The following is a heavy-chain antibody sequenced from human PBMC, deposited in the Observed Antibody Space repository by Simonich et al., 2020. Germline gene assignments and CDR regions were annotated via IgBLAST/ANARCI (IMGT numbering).Heavy chain of an antibody. V-gene: IGHV1-69*09. J-gene: IGHJ4*02. CDR2: ILPIRGIA. CDR3: ARTNTMRELDTMVRGVDYFDY. CDR1: GGTFSSYA. Sequence: QVQLVQYGAEVKKPGSSVKVSCKASGGTFSSYAISWVRQAPGKGLEWMGGILPIRGIANSAQKFQGRVTITADKSTSTAYMELSSLRSEDTAVYYCARTNTMRELDTMVRGVDYFDYWGQGTLVTVSS. D-gene: IGHD3-10*01.